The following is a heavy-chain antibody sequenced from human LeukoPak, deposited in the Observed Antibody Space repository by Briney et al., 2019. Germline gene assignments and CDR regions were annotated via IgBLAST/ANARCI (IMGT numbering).Heavy chain of an antibody. D-gene: IGHD3-22*01. Sequence: PGGSLRLSCAASGFTFSSYAMSWVRQAPGKGLEWVSAISGSGGSTYYADSVKGRFTISRDNSKNTLYLQMNSLRAEDTAVYYCAKDRPGNYYDSSGYYYYWGQGTLVTVSS. CDR2: ISGSGGST. CDR1: GFTFSSYA. CDR3: AKDRPGNYYDSSGYYYY. V-gene: IGHV3-23*01. J-gene: IGHJ4*02.